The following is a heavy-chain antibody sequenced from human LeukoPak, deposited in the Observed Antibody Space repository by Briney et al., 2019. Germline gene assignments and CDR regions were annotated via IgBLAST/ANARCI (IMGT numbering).Heavy chain of an antibody. V-gene: IGHV1-2*02. J-gene: IGHJ5*02. D-gene: IGHD2-2*01. CDR3: ARAKWESSTTCYGA. Sequence: ASVKVSCKASGYTFTGYYIHWVPQAPGQGLEFMGWINPNSGDTNYAQKFQGRVTMTRDTSISTAYMELSSLKSDDTAVYYCARAKWESSTTCYGAWGQGTLVTVSS. CDR1: GYTFTGYY. CDR2: INPNSGDT.